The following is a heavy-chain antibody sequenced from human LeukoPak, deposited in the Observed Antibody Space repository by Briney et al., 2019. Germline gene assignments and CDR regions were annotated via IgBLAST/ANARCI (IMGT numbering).Heavy chain of an antibody. J-gene: IGHJ5*02. D-gene: IGHD4-11*01. CDR2: IYYSGST. Sequence: SETLSLTCTVSGGSISSSTYYWGWIRQPPGKGLEWIGSIYYSGSTYYNPSLKSRVTISVDTSKNQFSLKLSSVTAADTAVYYCARQDYSNYLGWFDPWGQGTLVTVSS. CDR1: GGSISSSTYY. CDR3: ARQDYSNYLGWFDP. V-gene: IGHV4-39*01.